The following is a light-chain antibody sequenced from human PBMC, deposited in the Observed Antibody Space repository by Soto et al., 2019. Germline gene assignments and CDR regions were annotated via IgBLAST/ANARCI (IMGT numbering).Light chain of an antibody. CDR3: LHHNGYPPV. CDR1: QPITND. CDR2: LAS. V-gene: IGKV1-17*01. Sequence: DIPMTQSPSSLSASVGDTVTITCRASQPITNDCAWYQQKAGRAPKCLILLASRLQTGVPSRFSGSGSGTEFSLTISSLQPEDFATYYCLHHNGYPPVFGQGTKVEIK. J-gene: IGKJ2*01.